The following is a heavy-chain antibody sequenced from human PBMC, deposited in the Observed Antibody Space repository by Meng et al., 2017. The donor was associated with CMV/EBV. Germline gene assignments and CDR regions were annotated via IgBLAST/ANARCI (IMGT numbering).Heavy chain of an antibody. CDR3: ARVLQPHYYYYYGMDV. D-gene: IGHD4-11*01. CDR1: GFTFRSYE. J-gene: IGHJ6*02. Sequence: GESLKISCAASGFTFRSYEMNWVRQAPGKGLEWVSYISSSGSTIYYADSVKGRFTISRDNAKNSLYLQMNSLRAEDTAVYYCARVLQPHYYYYYGMDVWGQGTTVTVSS. CDR2: ISSSGSTI. V-gene: IGHV3-48*03.